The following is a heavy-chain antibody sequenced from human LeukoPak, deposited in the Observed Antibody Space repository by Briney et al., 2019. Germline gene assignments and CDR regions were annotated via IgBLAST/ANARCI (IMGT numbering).Heavy chain of an antibody. V-gene: IGHV3-30*02. D-gene: IGHD2-2*03. CDR1: GFTFSSYA. J-gene: IGHJ4*02. CDR3: ALGKNFGYHYFDF. CDR2: IRFDGSKK. Sequence: GGSLRLSCAASGFTFSSYAMSWVRRAPGKGLEWMTFIRFDGSKKYYADSVKGRFNISRDYSKNTLLLQMSSLRPEDTAVYYCALGKNFGYHYFDFWGQGALVTVSS.